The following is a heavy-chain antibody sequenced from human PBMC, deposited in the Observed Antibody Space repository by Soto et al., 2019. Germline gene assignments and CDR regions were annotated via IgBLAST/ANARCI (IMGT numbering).Heavy chain of an antibody. CDR1: GGSISNHY. Sequence: QVQLQESGPGLVKPSETLSLTCTVSGGSISNHYWIWIRQPPGKGLEWIGYIYYNGNTNYNPSLKRRVTMSVDTSKNQFSLKLSSVTAADTAVYYGARSNWYSEYWGQGTLVTVSS. CDR2: IYYNGNT. V-gene: IGHV4-59*11. D-gene: IGHD7-27*01. J-gene: IGHJ4*02. CDR3: ARSNWYSEY.